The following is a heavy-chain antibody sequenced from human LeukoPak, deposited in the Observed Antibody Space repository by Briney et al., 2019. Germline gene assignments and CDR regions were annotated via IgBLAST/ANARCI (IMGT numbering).Heavy chain of an antibody. V-gene: IGHV4-34*01. Sequence: SETLSPTCTVSGGSISDYYWSWIRQPPGKGLEWIGEINHSGSTNYNPSLKSRVTISVDTSKNQFSLKLSSVTAADTAVYYCARLAAAAWGQGTLVTVSS. D-gene: IGHD6-13*01. CDR3: ARLAAAA. J-gene: IGHJ4*02. CDR2: INHSGST. CDR1: GGSISDYY.